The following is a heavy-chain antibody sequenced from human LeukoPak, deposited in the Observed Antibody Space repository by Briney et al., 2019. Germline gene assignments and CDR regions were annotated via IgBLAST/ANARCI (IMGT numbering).Heavy chain of an antibody. CDR1: GFTVSNNY. CDR3: ARDGGYTYGYGYHYYYGMDV. V-gene: IGHV3-66*01. J-gene: IGHJ6*02. Sequence: PGGSLRLSCAASGFTVSNNYMSWVRQAPGKGLEWVSIIYSGGTTYYADSVKGRFAISRDNSKNTLYLQMNSLRAEDTAVYYCARDGGYTYGYGYHYYYGMDVWGQGTTVTVSS. CDR2: IYSGGTT. D-gene: IGHD5-18*01.